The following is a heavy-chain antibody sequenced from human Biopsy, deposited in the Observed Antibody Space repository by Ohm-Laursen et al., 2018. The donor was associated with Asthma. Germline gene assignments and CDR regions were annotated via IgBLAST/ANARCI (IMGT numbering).Heavy chain of an antibody. CDR1: GFTFSSYA. J-gene: IGHJ4*02. Sequence: SLRLSCTASGFTFSSYAMHWVRQAPGKGLEWVAVISYDGSNKYYADSVKGRFTISRDNSKNTLYPQMNSLRAEDTAVYYCAREGIAVAHFDYWGQGTLVTVSS. CDR2: ISYDGSNK. V-gene: IGHV3-30-3*01. D-gene: IGHD6-19*01. CDR3: AREGIAVAHFDY.